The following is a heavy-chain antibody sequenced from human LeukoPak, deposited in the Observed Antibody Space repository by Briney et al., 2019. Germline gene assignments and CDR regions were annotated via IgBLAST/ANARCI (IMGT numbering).Heavy chain of an antibody. Sequence: GGSLRLSCVASGNYWMHWVRQAPGKGLVWVSHINSDGSWTSYADSVKGRFTISKDNAKNTVYLQMNSLRAEDTAVYYCVSFYETYWGRGTLVTVPS. CDR2: INSDGSWT. V-gene: IGHV3-74*01. D-gene: IGHD2/OR15-2a*01. CDR1: GNYW. CDR3: VSFYETY. J-gene: IGHJ4*02.